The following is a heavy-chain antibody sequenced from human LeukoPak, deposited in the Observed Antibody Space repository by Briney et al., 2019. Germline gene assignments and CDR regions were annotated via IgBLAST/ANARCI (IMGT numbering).Heavy chain of an antibody. CDR3: ARESRTPSVRPSSNWFDP. V-gene: IGHV3-7*01. CDR2: IKQDGSEK. CDR1: GFTFSSYW. J-gene: IGHJ5*02. D-gene: IGHD2-2*01. Sequence: PGGSLRLSCAASGFTFSSYWMSWVRQAPGKGLEWVANIKQDGSEKYYVDSVKDRFTISRDNAKNSLYLQMNSLRAEDTAVYYCARESRTPSVRPSSNWFDPWGQGTLVTVSS.